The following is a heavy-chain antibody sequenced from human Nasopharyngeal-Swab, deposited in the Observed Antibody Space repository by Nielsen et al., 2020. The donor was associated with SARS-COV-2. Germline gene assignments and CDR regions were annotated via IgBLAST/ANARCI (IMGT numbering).Heavy chain of an antibody. Sequence: GESLKISCAASGFTFSSYAMSWVRQAPGKGLEWVSAISGSGGSTYYADSVKGRFTISRDNAKNSLYLQMNTLRAEDTALYHCARVRYSGYDSGLDVWGQGTTVTVSS. CDR3: ARVRYSGYDSGLDV. V-gene: IGHV3-23*01. CDR1: GFTFSSYA. D-gene: IGHD5-12*01. J-gene: IGHJ6*02. CDR2: ISGSGGST.